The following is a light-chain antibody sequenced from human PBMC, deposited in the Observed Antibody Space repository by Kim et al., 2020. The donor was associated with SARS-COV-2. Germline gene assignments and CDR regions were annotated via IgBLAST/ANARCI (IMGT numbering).Light chain of an antibody. CDR3: CSYSPSTTVV. V-gene: IGLV2-23*02. Sequence: GQSITISCSGTSSDVGSYNLVSWYQHHPGKAPKLMVYEVTERPSGVSNRFSGSKSGNTASLTNSGLQAADEADYYCCSYSPSTTVVFGGGTKVTVL. J-gene: IGLJ3*02. CDR1: SSDVGSYNL. CDR2: EVT.